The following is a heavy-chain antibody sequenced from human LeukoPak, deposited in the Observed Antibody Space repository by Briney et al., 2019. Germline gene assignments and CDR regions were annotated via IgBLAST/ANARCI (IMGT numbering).Heavy chain of an antibody. CDR2: IYPGDSDT. CDR3: ARGGDFWSGFNNYYFDY. CDR1: GYSFTNYW. J-gene: IGHJ4*02. V-gene: IGHV5-51*01. D-gene: IGHD3-3*01. Sequence: GESLKISCKGSGYSFTNYWIGWVRQMPGKGLEWMGIIYPGDSDTRYSPSFQGQVTISADKSISTAYLQWNSLKASDTAMYYCARGGDFWSGFNNYYFDYWGQGILVTVSS.